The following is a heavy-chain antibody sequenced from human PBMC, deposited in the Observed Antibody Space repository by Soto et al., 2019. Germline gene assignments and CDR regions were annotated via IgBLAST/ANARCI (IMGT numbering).Heavy chain of an antibody. CDR2: IYYGGNT. Sequence: QLQLQESGPGLVKPSETLSLTCSVSGGSISNSNHYCVWIRQPPGKGLEWVGSIYYGGNTYYNPSLKSRVTVSMDASKNPFSLNLSSVTAADTAVYFCARRSHVTVPPSWGQGALVTVSS. D-gene: IGHD2-2*01. V-gene: IGHV4-39*01. J-gene: IGHJ4*02. CDR1: GGSISNSNHY. CDR3: ARRSHVTVPPS.